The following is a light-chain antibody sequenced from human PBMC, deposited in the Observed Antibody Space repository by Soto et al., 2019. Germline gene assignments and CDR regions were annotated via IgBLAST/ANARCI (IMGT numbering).Light chain of an antibody. CDR2: DAS. Sequence: EIQMTQSPSSLSASVGDRVTITCQASQDISNYLNWYQQKPGKAPKLLIYDASNLETGVPSRFSGSGSGTDFTFTISSLQSEDIATYYCQHYDNVPLTFGPGTKVDIK. J-gene: IGKJ3*01. CDR3: QHYDNVPLT. CDR1: QDISNY. V-gene: IGKV1-33*01.